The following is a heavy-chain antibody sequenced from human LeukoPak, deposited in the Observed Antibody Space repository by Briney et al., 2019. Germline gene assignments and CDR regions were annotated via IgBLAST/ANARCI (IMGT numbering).Heavy chain of an antibody. V-gene: IGHV4-59*12. D-gene: IGHD1-26*01. CDR1: GGSISSYY. Sequence: SETLSLTCTVSGGSISSYYWSWIRQPPGKGLEWIGYIYYSGSTNYNPSLKSRVTISVDTSKNQFSLKLSSVTAADTAVYYCARLYSGSYIYWGQGTLVTVSS. CDR2: IYYSGST. J-gene: IGHJ4*02. CDR3: ARLYSGSYIY.